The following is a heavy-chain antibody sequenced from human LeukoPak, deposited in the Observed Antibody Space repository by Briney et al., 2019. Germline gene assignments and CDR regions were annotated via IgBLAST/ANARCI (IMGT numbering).Heavy chain of an antibody. V-gene: IGHV1-2*06. CDR1: GYTFTSYG. D-gene: IGHD3-9*01. Sequence: ASVKVSCKASGYTFTSYGISWVRQAPGQGLEWMGRINPNSGGTNYAQKFQGRVTMTRDTSISTAYMELSRLRSDDTAVYYCARWYYDILTGYYHFDYWGQGTLVTVSS. CDR2: INPNSGGT. J-gene: IGHJ4*02. CDR3: ARWYYDILTGYYHFDY.